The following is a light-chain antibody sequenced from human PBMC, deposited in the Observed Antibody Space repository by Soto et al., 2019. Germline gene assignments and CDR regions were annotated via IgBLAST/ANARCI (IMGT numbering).Light chain of an antibody. V-gene: IGKV1-5*01. CDR1: QSISGW. Sequence: DIQMSQAPSTRSASVGDRVTITCRASQSISGWLAWYQQKPGKAPKLLVYDASTLQSGVASRFSGSGSGTEFTLTISSLQPDDFATYYCQQYNSYWPFGQ. CDR2: DAS. J-gene: IGKJ1*01. CDR3: QQYNSYWP.